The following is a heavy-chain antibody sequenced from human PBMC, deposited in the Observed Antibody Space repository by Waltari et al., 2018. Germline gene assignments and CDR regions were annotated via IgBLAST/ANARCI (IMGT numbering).Heavy chain of an antibody. CDR3: ALAISGRYDVDV. D-gene: IGHD3-22*01. CDR2: INEDGSHT. V-gene: IGHV3-7*01. Sequence: EVQLVESGGGLVQPGGYLRLSCAASGFSFTRLWMSWVRQAPGKGLEWVANINEDGSHTSYVDSVRGRFTTSRDNAKNSLYLQMDSLRAEDTAVYYCALAISGRYDVDVWAQGTTVIVSS. J-gene: IGHJ6*02. CDR1: GFSFTRLW.